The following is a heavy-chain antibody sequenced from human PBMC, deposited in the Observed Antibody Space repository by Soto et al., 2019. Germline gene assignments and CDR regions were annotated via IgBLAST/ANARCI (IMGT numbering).Heavy chain of an antibody. CDR2: IYYSGST. V-gene: IGHV4-59*01. CDR3: ARDSTPYCGGDCYSSGGYYGMDV. J-gene: IGHJ6*02. CDR1: GGSISSYY. D-gene: IGHD2-21*02. Sequence: PSETLSLTCTVSGGSISSYYWSWIRQPPGKGLEWIGYIYYSGSTNYNPSLKSRVTISVDTSKNQFSLKLSSVTAADTAVYYCARDSTPYCGGDCYSSGGYYGMDVWGQGTTVTVSS.